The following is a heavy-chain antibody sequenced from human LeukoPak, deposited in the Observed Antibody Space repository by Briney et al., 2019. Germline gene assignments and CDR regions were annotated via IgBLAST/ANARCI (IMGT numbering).Heavy chain of an antibody. J-gene: IGHJ3*02. V-gene: IGHV4-34*01. CDR1: GGSFSGYY. CDR3: ARPRTGYNAFDI. D-gene: IGHD5-24*01. Sequence: SETLSLTCAVYGGSFSGYYWSWIRQPPGKGLEWIGEINHSGSTNYNPSLKSRVTISVDTSKNQFSLKLSSVTAADTAVYYCARPRTGYNAFDIWGQGTMVTVSS. CDR2: INHSGST.